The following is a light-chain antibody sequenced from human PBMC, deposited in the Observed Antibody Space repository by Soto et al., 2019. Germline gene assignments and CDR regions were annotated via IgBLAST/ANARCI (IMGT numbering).Light chain of an antibody. CDR1: QSISSY. CDR2: AAS. Sequence: DIQMTQSPSSLSASVGDRVTITCRASQSISSYLNWYQQKPGKAPKLLIYAASSLQSGVPSRFSGSASGTDFTLTISSLQPEDFATYYCQQSYSTPPTLGQGTKVDLK. CDR3: QQSYSTPPT. J-gene: IGKJ1*01. V-gene: IGKV1-39*01.